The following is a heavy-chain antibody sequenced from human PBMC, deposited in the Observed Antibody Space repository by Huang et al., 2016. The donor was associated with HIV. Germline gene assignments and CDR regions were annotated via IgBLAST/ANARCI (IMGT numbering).Heavy chain of an antibody. CDR3: TRLWHPLSEFDH. CDR2: ITQDGSEK. J-gene: IGHJ4*02. Sequence: VQLVESGGGLVQPGGSLRVSCEASGFTFTTSWMSWVRQAPGKGLEWVANITQDGSEKYYVGSVKGRFTIYRDNAQKSLYLQMNSLRDDDTAVYYCTRLWHPLSEFDHWGQGTLVIVSS. D-gene: IGHD3-16*01. V-gene: IGHV3-7*01. CDR1: GFTFTTSW.